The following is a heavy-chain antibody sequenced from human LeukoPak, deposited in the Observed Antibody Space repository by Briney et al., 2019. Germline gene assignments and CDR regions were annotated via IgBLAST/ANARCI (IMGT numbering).Heavy chain of an antibody. CDR3: ARERYGFGERYYCYYGMDV. CDR1: GGSISSYY. D-gene: IGHD3-10*01. J-gene: IGHJ6*02. CDR2: IYTSGST. Sequence: KPSETLSLTCTVSGGSISSYYWSWIRQPAGKGLEWIGRIYTSGSTNYNPSLKSRVTMSVDTSKNQFSLKLSSVTAADTAVYYCARERYGFGERYYCYYGMDVWGQGTTVTVSS. V-gene: IGHV4-4*07.